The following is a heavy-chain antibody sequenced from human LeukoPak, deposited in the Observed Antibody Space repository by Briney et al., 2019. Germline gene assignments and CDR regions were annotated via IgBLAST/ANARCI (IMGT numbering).Heavy chain of an antibody. J-gene: IGHJ4*02. Sequence: GASVKVSCKASGYNFTSYYMHWVRQAPGQGLEWMGIINPSGGSTSYAQKFQGRVTMTRDMSTSTVYMELSSLRSEDTAVYYCAREGRRLQYGFDYWGQGTLVTVSS. D-gene: IGHD4-11*01. CDR2: INPSGGST. CDR3: AREGRRLQYGFDY. CDR1: GYNFTSYY. V-gene: IGHV1-46*01.